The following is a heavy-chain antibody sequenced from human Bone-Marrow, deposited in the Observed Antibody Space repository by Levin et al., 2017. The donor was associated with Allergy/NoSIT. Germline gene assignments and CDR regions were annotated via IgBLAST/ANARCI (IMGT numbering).Heavy chain of an antibody. J-gene: IGHJ3*01. Sequence: GESLKISCAGTGFTFDDHGMNWVRQVPGMGLEWVAFINWNGASTAYADSVKGRFTVSRDNANNSLYLQMNSLKAEDTAVFYCARGALLIDAFDVWGQGIMVTVSS. CDR1: GFTFDDHG. V-gene: IGHV3-20*04. D-gene: IGHD3-10*01. CDR3: ARGALLIDAFDV. CDR2: INWNGAST.